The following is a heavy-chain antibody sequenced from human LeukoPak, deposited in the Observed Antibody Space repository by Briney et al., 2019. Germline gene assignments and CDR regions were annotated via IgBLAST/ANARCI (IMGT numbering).Heavy chain of an antibody. CDR3: AKARVLYCSSISCYDCDV. Sequence: ASVKVSCKASGYTFTAYYIHWVRQAPGQGLEWMGWINPNSGGTSYAQSFQGRVTLTRDTSISTAYMELSRLRSDVTAVYYCAKARVLYCSSISCYDCDVWGKGTTVTVSS. CDR2: INPNSGGT. J-gene: IGHJ6*04. CDR1: GYTFTAYY. D-gene: IGHD2-2*01. V-gene: IGHV1-2*02.